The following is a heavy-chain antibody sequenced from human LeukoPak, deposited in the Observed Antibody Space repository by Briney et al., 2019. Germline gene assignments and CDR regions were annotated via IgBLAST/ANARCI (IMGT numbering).Heavy chain of an antibody. V-gene: IGHV4-59*08. J-gene: IGHJ4*02. CDR3: ARCVDTAIDY. D-gene: IGHD5-18*01. Sequence: SETLSLTCTVSGGSISSYYWSWIRQPPGKGLEWIGYIYYSGSTYYNPSLKSRVTISVDTSKNQFSLKLSSVTAADTAVYYCARCVDTAIDYWGQGTLVTVSS. CDR2: IYYSGST. CDR1: GGSISSYY.